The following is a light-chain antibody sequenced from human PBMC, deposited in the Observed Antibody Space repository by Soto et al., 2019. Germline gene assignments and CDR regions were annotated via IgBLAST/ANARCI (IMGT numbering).Light chain of an antibody. CDR1: SGHSSYA. J-gene: IGLJ2*01. V-gene: IGLV4-69*01. CDR2: LNIDGSH. Sequence: QSVLTQSPSASASLGASVKLTCTLSSGHSSYAIAWHQQQPEKGPRYLMNLNIDGSHTKGDGIPDRFSGSSSGAERYLTISSLQSEDEADYYCQTWGTGIVVFGGGTKLTLL. CDR3: QTWGTGIVV.